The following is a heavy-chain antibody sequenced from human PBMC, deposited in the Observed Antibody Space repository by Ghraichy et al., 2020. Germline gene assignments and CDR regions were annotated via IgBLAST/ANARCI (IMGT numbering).Heavy chain of an antibody. Sequence: TLSLTCTVSGASVNSDSDYWSWIRQPPGKGLEWIGYASYSGSTYYNASLKSRVTISVDTSKNQFSLKLTSVTAADTAMYYCARNIYDTTTFHNGLDVWGQGTTVTVSS. J-gene: IGHJ6*02. V-gene: IGHV4-61*01. CDR1: GASVNSDSDY. D-gene: IGHD5/OR15-5a*01. CDR2: ASYSGST. CDR3: ARNIYDTTTFHNGLDV.